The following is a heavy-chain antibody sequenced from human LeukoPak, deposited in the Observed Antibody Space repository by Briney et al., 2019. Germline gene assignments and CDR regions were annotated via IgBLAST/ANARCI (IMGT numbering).Heavy chain of an antibody. Sequence: SETLSLTCTVSSGSIGSSNYYWGCIRQPPGKGLEWIGSISYSGSTYSNPSLKRRVTISVDTSKNQFSLTLSSVTAADTAVYYCASYSSGLRAFDYWGQGTLVTVSS. D-gene: IGHD6-19*01. V-gene: IGHV4-39*01. CDR1: SGSIGSSNYY. J-gene: IGHJ4*02. CDR3: ASYSSGLRAFDY. CDR2: ISYSGST.